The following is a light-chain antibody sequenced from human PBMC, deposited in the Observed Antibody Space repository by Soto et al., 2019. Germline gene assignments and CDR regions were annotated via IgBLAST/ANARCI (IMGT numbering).Light chain of an antibody. Sequence: EVVMTPSPAPLSVSPGERATLSCRASQSVSSNFLAWYQQQPGQAPRLLIYGVSIRATGIPARFSGSGSGTEFTLTISSLQSEDFAVYYCQQYSAWPLTFGGGTKVEI. V-gene: IGKV3-15*01. CDR3: QQYSAWPLT. CDR1: QSVSSN. CDR2: GVS. J-gene: IGKJ4*01.